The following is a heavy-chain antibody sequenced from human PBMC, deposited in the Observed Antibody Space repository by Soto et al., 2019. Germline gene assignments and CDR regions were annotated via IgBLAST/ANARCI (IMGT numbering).Heavy chain of an antibody. V-gene: IGHV4-39*01. Sequence: SETLSLTCIVSGESISSSSYYWGWIRQPPGKGLEWIGSIYYSGRTYYNPSFKSRVTISIDTSKNQFSLKLSSVTATDTAVYYCARQRTTVVTQAYFDHWGQGALVTAPQ. CDR2: IYYSGRT. D-gene: IGHD2-21*02. CDR3: ARQRTTVVTQAYFDH. CDR1: GESISSSSYY. J-gene: IGHJ4*02.